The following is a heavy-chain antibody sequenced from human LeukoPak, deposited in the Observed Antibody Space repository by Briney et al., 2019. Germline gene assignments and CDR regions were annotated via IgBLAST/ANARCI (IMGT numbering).Heavy chain of an antibody. CDR3: ATDSPAEGAFDI. CDR2: FDPEDGET. V-gene: IGHV1-24*01. Sequence: ASVKVSCKVSGYTLTELSMHWVRQAPGKGLEWMGGFDPEDGETIYAQKFQGRVTMTEDTSTDTAYMELSSLRSEDTAVYYCATDSPAEGAFDIWGQGTMVTVSS. J-gene: IGHJ3*02. CDR1: GYTLTELS. D-gene: IGHD1-14*01.